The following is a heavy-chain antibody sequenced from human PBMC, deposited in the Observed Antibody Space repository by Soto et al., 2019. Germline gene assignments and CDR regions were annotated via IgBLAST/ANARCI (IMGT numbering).Heavy chain of an antibody. CDR1: GGSFSGYY. Sequence: SETLSLSCAVYGGSFSGYYWSRILQPPGKGLEWIGEINHSGSTNYNPSLKSRVTISVDTSKNQFSLKLSSVTAADTAVYYCARESFYYYYGMDVWGQGTTVTVSS. V-gene: IGHV4-34*01. CDR3: ARESFYYYYGMDV. J-gene: IGHJ6*02. CDR2: INHSGST.